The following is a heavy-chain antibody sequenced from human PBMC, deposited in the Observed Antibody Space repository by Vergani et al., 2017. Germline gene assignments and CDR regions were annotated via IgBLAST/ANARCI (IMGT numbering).Heavy chain of an antibody. J-gene: IGHJ6*02. D-gene: IGHD2-2*01. V-gene: IGHV4-34*01. CDR2: INHSGST. CDR1: GGSISSYY. CDR3: ARGRYCGSTSCYTPNDYSYRYYYYGMDV. Sequence: QVQLQESGPGLVKPSETLSLTCTVSGGSISSYYWSWIRQPPGKGLEWIGEINHSGSTNYNPSLKSRVTISVDTSKNQFSLKLSSVTAADTAVYYCARGRYCGSTSCYTPNDYSYRYYYYGMDVWGQGTTVTVSS.